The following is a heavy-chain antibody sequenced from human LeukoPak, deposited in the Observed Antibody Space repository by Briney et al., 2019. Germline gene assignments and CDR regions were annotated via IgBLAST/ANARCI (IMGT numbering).Heavy chain of an antibody. CDR2: INPNSGGT. Sequence: ASVKVSCKASGYTFTGYYMHWVRQAPAQGLEWMGWINPNSGGTNYAQKFQGRVTMTRDTSISTAYMELSRLRSDDTAVYYCASALDYYYYMDVWGKGTTVTISS. CDR3: ASALDYYYYMDV. CDR1: GYTFTGYY. J-gene: IGHJ6*03. V-gene: IGHV1-2*02. D-gene: IGHD1-1*01.